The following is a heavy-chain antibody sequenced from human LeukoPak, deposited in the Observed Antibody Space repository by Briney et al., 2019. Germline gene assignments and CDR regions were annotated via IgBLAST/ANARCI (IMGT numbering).Heavy chain of an antibody. CDR2: MNPNSGNT. CDR3: TQSAGYYYDSSGRSGAFDI. V-gene: IGHV1-8*03. J-gene: IGHJ3*02. Sequence: ASVKVSCKASGYTFTSYDINWVRQATGQGLEWMGWMNPNSGNTGYAQKFQGRVTITRNTSISTAYMELSSLRSEDTAVYYCTQSAGYYYDSSGRSGAFDIWGQGTMVTVSS. D-gene: IGHD3-22*01. CDR1: GYTFTSYD.